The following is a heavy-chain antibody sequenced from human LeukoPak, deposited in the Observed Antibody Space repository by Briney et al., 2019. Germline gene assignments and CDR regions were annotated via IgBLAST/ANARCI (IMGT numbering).Heavy chain of an antibody. V-gene: IGHV3-48*01. CDR1: GFTFSTYN. CDR2: ISSSSSSI. J-gene: IGHJ4*01. Sequence: GGSLRLSCAASGFTFSTYNMNWVRQAPGKGLEWVSYISSSSSSIYYADSVKGRFTISRDNAKDSVYLQMNSLRAEDSATYYCVREGFYFFDFWGQGTLVTVSS. CDR3: VREGFYFFDF.